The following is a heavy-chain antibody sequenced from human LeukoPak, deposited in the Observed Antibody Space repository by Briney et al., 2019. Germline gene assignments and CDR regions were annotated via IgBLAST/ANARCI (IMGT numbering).Heavy chain of an antibody. D-gene: IGHD1-26*01. Sequence: ASVKVSCKASGYAFTSYGISWVRQAPGQGLEWMGWISAYNGNTNYAQKLQGRVTMTTDTSTSTAYMELRSLRSDDTAVYYCARVGRYSGSYYYYYYYYMDVWGKGTTVTVSS. CDR2: ISAYNGNT. J-gene: IGHJ6*03. V-gene: IGHV1-18*01. CDR1: GYAFTSYG. CDR3: ARVGRYSGSYYYYYYYYMDV.